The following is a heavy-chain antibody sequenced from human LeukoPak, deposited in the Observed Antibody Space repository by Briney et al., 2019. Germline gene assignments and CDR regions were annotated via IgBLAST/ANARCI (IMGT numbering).Heavy chain of an antibody. D-gene: IGHD6-19*01. CDR2: IYYSGST. Sequence: SETLSLTCTVSGGSISSYYWSWIRQPPGKGLEWIGYIYYSGSTNYNPSLKSQVTISVDTSKNQFSLKLSSVTAADTAVYYCARGAVAPDWYFDLWGRGTLVTVSS. J-gene: IGHJ2*01. CDR3: ARGAVAPDWYFDL. CDR1: GGSISSYY. V-gene: IGHV4-59*01.